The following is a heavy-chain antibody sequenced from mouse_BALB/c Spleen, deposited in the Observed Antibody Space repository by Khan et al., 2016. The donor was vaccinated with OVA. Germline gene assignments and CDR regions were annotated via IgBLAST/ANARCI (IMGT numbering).Heavy chain of an antibody. CDR3: GRKDYYDYDPFPY. D-gene: IGHD2-4*01. CDR1: GYSITSEYA. Sequence: EVQLQESGPGLVKPSQSLSLTCTVTGYSITSEYAWNWIRQFPGNKLEWMGYINYSGNTRFNPSLKSRTSITRDTSKNQFFLQLNSVTTEDTATYYCGRKDYYDYDPFPYWGQGNLVTVSA. V-gene: IGHV3-2*02. CDR2: INYSGNT. J-gene: IGHJ3*01.